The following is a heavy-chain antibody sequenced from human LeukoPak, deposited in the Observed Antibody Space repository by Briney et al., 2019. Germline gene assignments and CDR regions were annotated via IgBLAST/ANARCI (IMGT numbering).Heavy chain of an antibody. V-gene: IGHV4-34*01. D-gene: IGHD3-9*01. J-gene: IGHJ4*02. CDR1: GGSFSGYY. CDR3: ARDWDILTGRRTPMIDY. CDR2: INYSGST. Sequence: SETLSLTCAVYGGSFSGYYWSWIRQPPGKGLEWIGEINYSGSTNYNPSLKSRVTISVDTSKNQFSLKLSSVTAADTAVYYCARDWDILTGRRTPMIDYWGQGTLVTVSS.